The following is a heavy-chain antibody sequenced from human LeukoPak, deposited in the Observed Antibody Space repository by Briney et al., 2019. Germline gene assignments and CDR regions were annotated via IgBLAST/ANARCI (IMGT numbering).Heavy chain of an antibody. V-gene: IGHV1-69*13. D-gene: IGHD3-10*01. J-gene: IGHJ6*02. CDR1: GGTFSSYA. CDR2: IIPIFGTA. CDR3: AREGFGARDYYGMDV. Sequence: SVKVSCKASGGTFSSYAISWVRQAPGQGLEWMGGIIPIFGTANYAQKFQGRVTITADESTSTAYMELSSLRSEDTAVYYCAREGFGARDYYGMDVWGQGTTVTVSS.